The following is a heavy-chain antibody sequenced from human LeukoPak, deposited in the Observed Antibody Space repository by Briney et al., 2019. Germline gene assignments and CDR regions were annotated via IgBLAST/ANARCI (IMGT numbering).Heavy chain of an antibody. D-gene: IGHD3-16*01. CDR1: GFTFSSTW. J-gene: IGHJ3*02. Sequence: PGGSLRLSCAASGFTFSSTWMSWVRQAPGKGLEWVANIKEDGSDKYYMDSVKGRFTVSRDNANNLLHLQMNGLGAEDTAVYFCASGGKLGASDIWGQGTMVTVSP. CDR3: ASGGKLGASDI. V-gene: IGHV3-7*01. CDR2: IKEDGSDK.